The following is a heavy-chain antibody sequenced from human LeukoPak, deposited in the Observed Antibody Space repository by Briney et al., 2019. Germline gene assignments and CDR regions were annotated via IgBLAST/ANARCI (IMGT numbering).Heavy chain of an antibody. V-gene: IGHV4-39*01. CDR3: ARVSVAGTGPDY. CDR2: INYGGTT. D-gene: IGHD6-13*01. Sequence: SETLSLTCTVSGGSISSSNYYWSWIRQPPGKELEWIASINYGGTTYYNPPLKSRVTISIDTSKNQFSLNLSSVTAADTAIYYCARVSVAGTGPDYWGQGTLVTVSS. CDR1: GGSISSSNYY. J-gene: IGHJ4*02.